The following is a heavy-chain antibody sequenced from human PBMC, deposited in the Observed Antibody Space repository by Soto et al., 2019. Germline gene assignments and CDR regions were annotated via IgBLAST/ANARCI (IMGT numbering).Heavy chain of an antibody. Sequence: QVQLVQSGVEVKNPGASVRVSCKASAYPFTSYGISWVRQAPGQGLEWMGWISVYNGNTNYAREFQGRVTLTTDTSTSTAYMELRSLRSDDTAVYYCARGFLSVLPYYYCGLDVWGHGTTVIVSS. CDR2: ISVYNGNT. V-gene: IGHV1-18*01. J-gene: IGHJ6*02. CDR1: AYPFTSYG. CDR3: ARGFLSVLPYYYCGLDV. D-gene: IGHD2-15*01.